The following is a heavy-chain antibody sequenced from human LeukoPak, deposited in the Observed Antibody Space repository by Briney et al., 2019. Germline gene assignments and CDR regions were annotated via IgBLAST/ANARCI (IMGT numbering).Heavy chain of an antibody. CDR1: GFSVTNNY. Sequence: GGSLRLSCAVSGFSVTNNYMSWVRQAPGKGLEWVSVFYVGGATYYADSVKGRFTISRDNSENTLYLQMKSLRAEDTAVYYCARGDGYNFFDYWGQGNLLNVSS. J-gene: IGHJ4*02. CDR3: ARGDGYNFFDY. D-gene: IGHD5-24*01. V-gene: IGHV3-53*01. CDR2: FYVGGAT.